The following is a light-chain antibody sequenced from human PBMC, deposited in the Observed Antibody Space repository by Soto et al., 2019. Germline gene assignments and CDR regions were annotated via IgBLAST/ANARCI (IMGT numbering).Light chain of an antibody. CDR2: NNN. Sequence: QSVLTQPPSVSGTPGQRVTISCSGSSSNIGTNVVNWYQQFPGTAPKLLIFNNNNRPSGVPDRFSGSKSGSSASLAISGLLSEDEADYHCSSYGGNDWVFGGGTKLTVL. CDR1: SSNIGTNV. V-gene: IGLV1-44*01. J-gene: IGLJ3*02. CDR3: SSYGGNDWV.